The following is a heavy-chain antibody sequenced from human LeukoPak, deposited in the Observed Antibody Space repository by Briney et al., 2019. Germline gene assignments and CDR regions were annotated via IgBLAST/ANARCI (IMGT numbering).Heavy chain of an antibody. Sequence: ASVKVSCKASGYTFTSYGISWVRQAPGQGLEWMGWISAYNGNTNYAQKLQGRVTMTTDTSTSTAHMELRSLRSDDTAVYYCARKQDSSSIPRSYYYYYYMDVWGKGTTVTVSS. J-gene: IGHJ6*03. V-gene: IGHV1-18*01. CDR3: ARKQDSSSIPRSYYYYYYMDV. CDR1: GYTFTSYG. D-gene: IGHD6-13*01. CDR2: ISAYNGNT.